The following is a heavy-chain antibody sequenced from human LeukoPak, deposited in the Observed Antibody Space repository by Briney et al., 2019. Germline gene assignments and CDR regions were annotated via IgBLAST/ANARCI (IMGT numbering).Heavy chain of an antibody. Sequence: GGSLRLSCAASGFIFNSYGMHWVRQAPGKGLEWVAFIRYDGSTKYYADSVRGRFTISRDDSTDTLNLQMHSLRAEDTAVYYCAKAYHYGDYYYFMDVWGKGTTVIISS. V-gene: IGHV3-30*02. CDR2: IRYDGSTK. CDR3: AKAYHYGDYYYFMDV. D-gene: IGHD4-17*01. J-gene: IGHJ6*03. CDR1: GFIFNSYG.